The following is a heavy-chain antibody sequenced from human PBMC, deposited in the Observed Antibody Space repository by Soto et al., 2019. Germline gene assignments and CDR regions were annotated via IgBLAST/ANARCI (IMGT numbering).Heavy chain of an antibody. J-gene: IGHJ5*02. CDR1: GGSISSYY. Sequence: SETLSLTCTVSGGSISSYYWGWIRQPPGKGLQWIGCMFYSGATYYNPSLKNRVTLSVDTSNNEFSLKLVSVTAPDTAVYYCARHKSGSDWLDPWGQGTLVTVSS. V-gene: IGHV4-39*01. CDR2: MFYSGAT. D-gene: IGHD2-15*01. CDR3: ARHKSGSDWLDP.